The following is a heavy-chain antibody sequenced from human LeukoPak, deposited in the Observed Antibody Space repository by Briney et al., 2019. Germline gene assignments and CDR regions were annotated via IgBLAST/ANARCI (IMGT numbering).Heavy chain of an antibody. CDR3: VRGRGHNYGPLDY. V-gene: IGHV4-59*08. CDR1: GGSISPFY. Sequence: SETLSLTCTVSGGSISPFYWSWIRQPPGKGLEWIGYIYYSGSTNYNPSLKSRLTISVDTSKNQFSLKMKSVTAADTAVYYCVRGRGHNYGPLDYWGQGTLVTVSS. D-gene: IGHD5-18*01. J-gene: IGHJ4*02. CDR2: IYYSGST.